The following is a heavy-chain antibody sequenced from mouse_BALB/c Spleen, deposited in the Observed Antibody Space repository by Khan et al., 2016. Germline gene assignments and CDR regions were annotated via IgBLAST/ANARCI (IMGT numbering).Heavy chain of an antibody. CDR1: GYTFTSYW. CDR2: TNPTNGRT. Sequence: QVQLLQPGAELVQAGASVKMSCKASGYTFTSYWMHWVKQRLGQGLEWFAETNPTNGRTYYNEKFKSKATLTVDKSSSTAFMLLSGPTFEDSAVYYCTSIKTTVATYIDYWGQGTTLTVSS. D-gene: IGHD1-1*01. V-gene: IGHV1S81*02. CDR3: TSIKTTVATYIDY. J-gene: IGHJ2*01.